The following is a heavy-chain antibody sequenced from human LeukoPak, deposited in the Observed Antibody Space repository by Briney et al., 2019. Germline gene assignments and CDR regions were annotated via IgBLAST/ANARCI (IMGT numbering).Heavy chain of an antibody. D-gene: IGHD4-11*01. Sequence: GGSLRLSCAASGFTFSSYSMNWVPQAPGKGLEWVSSISSSSSYIYYADSVKGRFTISRDNAKNSLYLQMNSLRAEDTAVCYCARTSNSPHFDYWGQGTLVTVSS. V-gene: IGHV3-21*01. J-gene: IGHJ4*02. CDR1: GFTFSSYS. CDR2: ISSSSSYI. CDR3: ARTSNSPHFDY.